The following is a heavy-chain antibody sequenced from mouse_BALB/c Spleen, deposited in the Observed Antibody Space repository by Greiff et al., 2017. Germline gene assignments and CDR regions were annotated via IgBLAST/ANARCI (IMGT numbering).Heavy chain of an antibody. D-gene: IGHD1-1*01. CDR3: ARTLYYGSSYDAMDY. J-gene: IGHJ4*01. V-gene: IGHV3-8*02. CDR1: GDSITSGY. CDR2: ISYSGST. Sequence: VQLQQSGPSLVKPSQTLSLTCSVTGDSITSGYWNWIRKFPGNKLEYMGYISYSGSTYYNPSLKSRISITRDTSKNQYYLQLNSVTTEDTATYYCARTLYYGSSYDAMDYWGQGTSVTVSS.